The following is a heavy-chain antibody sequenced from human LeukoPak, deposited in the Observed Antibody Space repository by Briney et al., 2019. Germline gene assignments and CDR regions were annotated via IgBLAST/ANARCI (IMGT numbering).Heavy chain of an antibody. CDR2: IIPIFGTA. CDR1: GGTFSSYA. J-gene: IGHJ6*03. CDR3: ARGVEPRLDYYYYYYMDV. D-gene: IGHD1-14*01. Sequence: SVKVSCKASGGTFSSYAISWVRQAPGQGLEWMGGIIPIFGTANYAQKFQGRVTITTDESTSTAYMELSSLRSEDTAVYYCARGVEPRLDYYYYYYMDVWGKGTTVTVSS. V-gene: IGHV1-69*05.